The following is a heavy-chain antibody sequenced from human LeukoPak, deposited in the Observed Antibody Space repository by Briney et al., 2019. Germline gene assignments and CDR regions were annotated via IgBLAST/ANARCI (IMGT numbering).Heavy chain of an antibody. D-gene: IGHD2-15*01. CDR2: IYYSGST. CDR3: ASYYCSGGSCYFDY. CDR1: GGSISSSSYY. V-gene: IGHV4-39*01. J-gene: IGHJ4*02. Sequence: SETLSLTCTVSGGSISSSSYYWGWIRQPPGKGLEWNGSIYYSGSTYYNPSLRSRVTISLDTPKNQLSLELSSVTAADTAVYYCASYYCSGGSCYFDYWGQGTPVTVSS.